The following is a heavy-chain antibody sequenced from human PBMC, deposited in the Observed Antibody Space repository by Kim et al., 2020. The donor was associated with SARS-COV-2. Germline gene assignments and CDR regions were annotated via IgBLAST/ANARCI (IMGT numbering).Heavy chain of an antibody. Sequence: GGSLRLSCAASGFTFSSYGMYWVRQAPGKGLEWVAVISYDGSNKYYADSVKGRFTISRDNSKNTLYLQMNSLRAEDTAVYYCAKDLWGWIQLWHGGFDIWGQGTMVTVSS. CDR2: ISYDGSNK. CDR1: GFTFSSYG. J-gene: IGHJ3*02. CDR3: AKDLWGWIQLWHGGFDI. D-gene: IGHD5-18*01. V-gene: IGHV3-30*18.